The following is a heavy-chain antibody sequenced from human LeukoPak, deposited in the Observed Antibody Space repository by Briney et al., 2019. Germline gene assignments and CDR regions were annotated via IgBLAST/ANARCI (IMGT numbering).Heavy chain of an antibody. CDR2: IFSSCSTI. V-gene: IGHV3-11*04. D-gene: IGHD3-10*01. CDR1: GFTFCDYY. Sequence: GGSLRLSCAASGFTFCDYYMSWLRQAPGEGREWVAYIFSSCSTIYYVDSVKGRFTISRDNAKNSLYLRKNSLRAEDTAVYYCARGVRRLWFGEPTGGFDIWGQGTMVTVSS. J-gene: IGHJ3*02. CDR3: ARGVRRLWFGEPTGGFDI.